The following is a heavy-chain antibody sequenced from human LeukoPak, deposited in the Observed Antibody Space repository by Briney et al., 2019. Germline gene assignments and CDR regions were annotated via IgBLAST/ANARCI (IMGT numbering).Heavy chain of an antibody. CDR2: ISSSSSYI. V-gene: IGHV3-21*01. D-gene: IGHD1-26*01. CDR3: ARGASRGELLPIDY. CDR1: GFTFSSYS. J-gene: IGHJ4*02. Sequence: GGSLRLSCAASGFTFSSYSMNWVRQAPGKGLEWVSSISSSSSYIYYADSVKGRFTISRDNAKNSLYLQMNSLRAEDTAVYYCARGASRGELLPIDYWGQGTLVTVSS.